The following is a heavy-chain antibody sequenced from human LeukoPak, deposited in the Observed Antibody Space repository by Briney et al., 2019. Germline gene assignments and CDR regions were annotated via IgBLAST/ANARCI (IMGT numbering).Heavy chain of an antibody. V-gene: IGHV3-53*01. CDR2: IYSGGST. CDR3: ARDAPYYGDYAGFDY. D-gene: IGHD4-17*01. CDR1: GFTVRSNY. J-gene: IGHJ4*02. Sequence: GGSLRLSCAASGFTVRSNYMSWVRQAPGKGLEWVSVIYSGGSTYYADSVKGRFTISRDNSKNTLYLQMNSLRAEDTAVYYCARDAPYYGDYAGFDYWGQGTLVTVSS.